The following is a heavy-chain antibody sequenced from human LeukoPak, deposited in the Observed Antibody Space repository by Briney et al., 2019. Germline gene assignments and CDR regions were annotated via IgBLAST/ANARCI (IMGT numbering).Heavy chain of an antibody. CDR3: AKDTWLTLLYYFDY. CDR1: GFTFSIHA. D-gene: IGHD5-24*01. CDR2: ISGNGGNT. Sequence: PGGSLRLSCAASGFTFSIHAMSWVRQAPGKGLEWVSGISGNGGNTDYADSVKGRFTISRDNSKNTLYLQMNSLRAEDTAVYYCAKDTWLTLLYYFDYWGQGTLVTVSS. V-gene: IGHV3-23*01. J-gene: IGHJ4*02.